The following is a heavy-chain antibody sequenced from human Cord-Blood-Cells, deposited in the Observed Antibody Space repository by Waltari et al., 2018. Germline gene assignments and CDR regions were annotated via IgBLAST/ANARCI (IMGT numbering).Heavy chain of an antibody. CDR3: ARFYSSHDY. V-gene: IGHV4-38-2*01. D-gene: IGHD6-19*01. Sequence: QVQLQKSGPGLVKPSETLSLTCAVSGYSISSGYYWGWIRQPPGKGLEWIGSIYHSGSTYYHPSLTSRVTISVDTSKNQFSLKLSSVTAADTAVYYCARFYSSHDYWGQGTLVTVSS. CDR1: GYSISSGYY. CDR2: IYHSGST. J-gene: IGHJ4*02.